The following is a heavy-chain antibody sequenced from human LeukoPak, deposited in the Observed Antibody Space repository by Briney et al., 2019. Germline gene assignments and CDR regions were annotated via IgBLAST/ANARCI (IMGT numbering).Heavy chain of an antibody. Sequence: GGSLRLSCSTSGFVFSFNAMHWVRQAPGKGLEWVAFIRSDGSDKFYADFVRGRVTISRDNSKNTLYLQMNSLRVEDTAVYYCPKDRGYSSDYWGQGTLVTVSS. D-gene: IGHD5-18*01. V-gene: IGHV3-30*02. CDR2: IRSDGSDK. J-gene: IGHJ4*02. CDR3: PKDRGYSSDY. CDR1: GFVFSFNA.